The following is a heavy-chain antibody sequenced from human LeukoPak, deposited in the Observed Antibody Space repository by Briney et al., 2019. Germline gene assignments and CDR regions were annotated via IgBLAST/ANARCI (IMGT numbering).Heavy chain of an antibody. Sequence: PGGSLRLSCAASGFTFSSYSMNWVRQAPGKGLEWVSSISSSSSYIYYADSVKGRFTISRDNAKNSLYLQMNSLRAEDTAVYYCARDDIAVAGTYFDPWGQGTLVTVSS. CDR3: ARDDIAVAGTYFDP. D-gene: IGHD6-19*01. J-gene: IGHJ5*02. V-gene: IGHV3-21*01. CDR1: GFTFSSYS. CDR2: ISSSSSYI.